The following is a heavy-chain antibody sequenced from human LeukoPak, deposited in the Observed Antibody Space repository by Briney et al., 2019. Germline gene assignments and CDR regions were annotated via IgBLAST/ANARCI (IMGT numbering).Heavy chain of an antibody. Sequence: GGSLRLSCAASGFTFSSCAMHWVRQAPGKGLEYVSAISSNGGSTFYADSVKGRFTISRDNSKNTLYLQMGSLRSEDMAVYYCARAFGAENFDYWGQGTLVTVSS. V-gene: IGHV3-64*02. CDR3: ARAFGAENFDY. CDR2: ISSNGGST. D-gene: IGHD1-26*01. CDR1: GFTFSSCA. J-gene: IGHJ4*02.